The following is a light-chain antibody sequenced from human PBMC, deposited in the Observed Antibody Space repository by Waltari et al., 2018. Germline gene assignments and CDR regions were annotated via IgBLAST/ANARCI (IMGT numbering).Light chain of an antibody. CDR1: SSNIGNYY. V-gene: IGLV1-51*01. CDR3: GTWESRLGGVV. CDR2: DSN. J-gene: IGLJ2*01. Sequence: QSVLTQPPSVSTAPGQKVTISCSGSSSNIGNYYVFWYQQLPGTAPKLLIYDSNKRPAGIPDRFSGSKSGTSATLDITGLQAGDEADYYCGTWESRLGGVVFGGGTKLTVL.